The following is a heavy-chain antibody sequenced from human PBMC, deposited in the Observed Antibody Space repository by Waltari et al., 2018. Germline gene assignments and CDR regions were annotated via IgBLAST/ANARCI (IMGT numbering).Heavy chain of an antibody. CDR2: FDVEDGKT. D-gene: IGHD3-10*01. J-gene: IGHJ5*02. CDR1: GHTLTELS. Sequence: QVQLIQSGAEVKKPGASVKVSCKVSGHTLTELSIHWVRQAPGKGPEWMGGFDVEDGKTIYAQNFQCRVTMTEDTSTDTDYMELTSRRSEETAVYYCAREEVVRGVINSNWFDPWGQGTLVTVSS. CDR3: AREEVVRGVINSNWFDP. V-gene: IGHV1-24*01.